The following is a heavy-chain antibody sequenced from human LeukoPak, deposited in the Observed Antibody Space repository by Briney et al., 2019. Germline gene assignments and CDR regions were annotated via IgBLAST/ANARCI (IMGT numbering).Heavy chain of an antibody. V-gene: IGHV3-53*01. CDR3: ARDQVAGTPERPEYYFDY. CDR1: GFTVSSNY. D-gene: IGHD6-19*01. Sequence: GGSLRLSCAASGFTVSSNYMSWVRQAPGKGLEWVSVIYSGGSTYYADSVKGRFTISRDNSKNTLYLQMNSLRAEDTAVYYCARDQVAGTPERPEYYFDYWGQGTLVTVSS. J-gene: IGHJ4*02. CDR2: IYSGGST.